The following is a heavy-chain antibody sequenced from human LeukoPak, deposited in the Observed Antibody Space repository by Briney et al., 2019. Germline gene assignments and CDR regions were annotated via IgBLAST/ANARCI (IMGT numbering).Heavy chain of an antibody. J-gene: IGHJ6*04. CDR2: ISSSRSSYI. CDR1: GFTFMSYS. CDR3: AELGITMIGGV. V-gene: IGHV3-21*01. Sequence: GGSLRLSCAASGFTFMSYSMNWVRQAPGKGLEWVSSISSSRSSYIYYADSVKGRFTISRDNAKNSLYLQMNSLRAEDTAVYYCAELGITMIGGVWGKGTTVTISS. D-gene: IGHD3-10*02.